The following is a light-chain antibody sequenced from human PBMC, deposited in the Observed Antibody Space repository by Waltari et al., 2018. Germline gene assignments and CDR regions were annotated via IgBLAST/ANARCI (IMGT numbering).Light chain of an antibody. CDR3: CSYAGSSIFVV. Sequence: QSALTQPASVSGSPGQSITLSCPGPSCYTVRSNLVLWYQQHPCKAPKLLIYEGSKRPSGVSNRFSGSKSGNTASLTISGLQTEDEADYYCCSYAGSSIFVVFGGGTKLTVL. J-gene: IGLJ2*01. CDR2: EGS. CDR1: SCYTVRSNL. V-gene: IGLV2-23*03.